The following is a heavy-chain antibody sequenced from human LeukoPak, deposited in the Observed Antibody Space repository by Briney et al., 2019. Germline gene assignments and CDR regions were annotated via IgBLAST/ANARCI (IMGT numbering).Heavy chain of an antibody. CDR3: AGIKLYDFWSGYPWGGFDY. D-gene: IGHD3-3*01. Sequence: SETLSLTCTVSGGSISSSSYYWGWIRQPPGKGLEWIGSIYYSGSTYYNPSLKSRVTISVDTSKNQFSLKLSSVTAADTAVYYCAGIKLYDFWSGYPWGGFDYWGQGTLVTVSS. CDR2: IYYSGST. J-gene: IGHJ4*02. CDR1: GGSISSSSYY. V-gene: IGHV4-39*07.